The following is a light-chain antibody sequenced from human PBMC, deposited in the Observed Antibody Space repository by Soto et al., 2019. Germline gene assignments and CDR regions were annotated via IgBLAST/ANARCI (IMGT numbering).Light chain of an antibody. CDR1: EGIRRW. J-gene: IGKJ2*01. CDR2: KAS. Sequence: DIQMTQSPSTLSASVGDRVTITCRASEGIRRWLGWYQQKRGKAPKLLIYKASSLESGFPSRYSGSGSGTEFTLTNSKLQLDDFDTYYCQQDNSFHTFGQGTKLEIK. V-gene: IGKV1-5*03. CDR3: QQDNSFHT.